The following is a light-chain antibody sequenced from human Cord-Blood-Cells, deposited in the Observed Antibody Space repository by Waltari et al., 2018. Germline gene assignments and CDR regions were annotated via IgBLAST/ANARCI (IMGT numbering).Light chain of an antibody. V-gene: IGLV2-23*01. CDR1: RSYVGSYNL. Sequence: QCALTHPAPVSGSSGQSITTPCTGTRSYVGSYNLVSWYQQHPGKAPNLMIYVGSKRPSGVSNRFSGSKSGNTASLTIPGLQAEDEADYYCCSYAGSSTVVFGGGTKLTVL. J-gene: IGLJ2*01. CDR2: VGS. CDR3: CSYAGSSTVV.